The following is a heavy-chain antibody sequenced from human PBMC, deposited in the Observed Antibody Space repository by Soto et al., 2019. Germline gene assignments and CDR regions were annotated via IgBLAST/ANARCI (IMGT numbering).Heavy chain of an antibody. J-gene: IGHJ3*02. CDR2: IKQDGSEK. Sequence: GGSLRLSCAASGFTFSSYWMSWVRQAPGKGLEWVANIKQDGSEKYYVDSVKGRFTISRDNAKNSLYLQMNSLRAEDTAVYYCARDSGQWLVHDAFDIWGQGTMVTVSS. CDR1: GFTFSSYW. D-gene: IGHD6-19*01. V-gene: IGHV3-7*03. CDR3: ARDSGQWLVHDAFDI.